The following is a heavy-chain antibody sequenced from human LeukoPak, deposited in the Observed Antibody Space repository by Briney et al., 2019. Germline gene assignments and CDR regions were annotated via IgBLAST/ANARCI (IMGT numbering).Heavy chain of an antibody. CDR2: MNPNSGNT. CDR1: GGTFSSYA. V-gene: IGHV1-8*03. J-gene: IGHJ5*02. Sequence: ASVKVSCKASGGTFSSYAINWVRQATGQGLEWMGWMNPNSGNTGYAQKFQGRVTISRDTSINTAYMELNSLRSDDTAVYYCARMDRASSGADNWFDPWGQGALVTVSS. CDR3: ARMDRASSGADNWFDP. D-gene: IGHD3-22*01.